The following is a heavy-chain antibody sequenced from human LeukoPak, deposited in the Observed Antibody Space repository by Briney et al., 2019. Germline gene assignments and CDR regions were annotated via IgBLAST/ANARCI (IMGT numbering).Heavy chain of an antibody. D-gene: IGHD1-26*01. CDR2: ISYDGSNK. V-gene: IGHV3-30*04. Sequence: PGGSLRLSCAASGLTFSSYAMHWVRQAPGKGPEWVAVISYDGSNKYYADSVKGRFTISRDNSKNTLYLQMNSLRAEDTAVYYCARDTVGYFDYWGQGTLVTVSS. CDR3: ARDTVGYFDY. J-gene: IGHJ4*02. CDR1: GLTFSSYA.